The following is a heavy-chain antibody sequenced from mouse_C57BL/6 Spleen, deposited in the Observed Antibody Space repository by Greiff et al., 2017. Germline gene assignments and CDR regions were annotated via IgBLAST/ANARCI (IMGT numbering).Heavy chain of an antibody. V-gene: IGHV14-2*01. J-gene: IGHJ4*01. Sequence: VHVKQSGAELVKPGASVKLSCTASGFNIQDYYMHWVKQRTEQGLEWIGRIDPADGETKYAPKFQGKATITSDTSSNTAYLQLSSLTSANTAVYYCALYDYGSKDYWGQGTSVTVSS. CDR1: GFNIQDYY. CDR3: ALYDYGSKDY. D-gene: IGHD1-1*01. CDR2: IDPADGET.